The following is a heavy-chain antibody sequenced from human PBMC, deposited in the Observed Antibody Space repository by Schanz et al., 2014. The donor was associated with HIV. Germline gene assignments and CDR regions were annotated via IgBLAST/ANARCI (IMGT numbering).Heavy chain of an antibody. V-gene: IGHV3-74*01. CDR2: ITPDGTIT. CDR1: GFTFGTKW. J-gene: IGHJ3*01. Sequence: EVQLVESGGGFIQPGESLRLSCVASGFTFGTKWMYWVRQGPEKGLAWVSYITPDGTITYADSVKGRFTASRDSSKNTLFLQMNSLRVEDTATYYCRVFMFTYDVWGQGTMVTVSS. CDR3: RVFMFTYDV. D-gene: IGHD3-16*01.